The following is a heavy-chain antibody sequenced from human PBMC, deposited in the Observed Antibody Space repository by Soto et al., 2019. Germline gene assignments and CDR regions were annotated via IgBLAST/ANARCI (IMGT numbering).Heavy chain of an antibody. Sequence: QVQLQQWGAGLLKPSETLSLTCAVYGGSFSGYYWSWIRQPPGKGLEWIGEINHSGSTNYNPSLKSRVTISVDTSKNQFSLKLSSVTAADTAVYYCARAAPYCSSTSCRKYFQHWGQGTLVTVSS. V-gene: IGHV4-34*01. D-gene: IGHD2-2*01. CDR1: GGSFSGYY. CDR3: ARAAPYCSSTSCRKYFQH. CDR2: INHSGST. J-gene: IGHJ1*01.